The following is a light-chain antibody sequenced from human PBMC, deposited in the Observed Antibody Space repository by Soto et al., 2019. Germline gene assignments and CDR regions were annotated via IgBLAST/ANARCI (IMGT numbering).Light chain of an antibody. Sequence: EIVVTQSPGTLSLSPGERATLSCRASQSGSTSFLAWYRQKLGQAPRLLIYGASSMATGIPDRFTGSGSGTAFTLAISRLENEHFAVYYCQPYLPSQKWTFGQRTKVELK. CDR3: QPYLPSQKWT. CDR1: QSGSTSF. J-gene: IGKJ1*01. CDR2: GAS. V-gene: IGKV3-20*01.